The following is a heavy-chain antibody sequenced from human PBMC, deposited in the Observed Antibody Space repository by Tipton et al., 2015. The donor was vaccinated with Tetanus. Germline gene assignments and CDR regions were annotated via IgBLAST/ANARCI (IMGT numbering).Heavy chain of an antibody. V-gene: IGHV4-31*03. D-gene: IGHD6-6*01. CDR2: IYYSGDT. CDR3: ARDQGGGRVVRLNWLDP. J-gene: IGHJ5*02. CDR1: GASISSGGYF. Sequence: TLSLTCSVSGASISSGGYFWNWVRQHPEKGLEWIGYIYYSGDTYINPSLKSRVSMSVDTSKNQFSLNLSSVTAADTAVYYCARDQGGGRVVRLNWLDPWGQGTLVTVSS.